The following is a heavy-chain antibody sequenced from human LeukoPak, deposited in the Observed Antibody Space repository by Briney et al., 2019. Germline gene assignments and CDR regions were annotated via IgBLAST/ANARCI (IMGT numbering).Heavy chain of an antibody. CDR2: ISYSGGST. V-gene: IGHV3-23*01. Sequence: PGGSLRLSCAASGFTFSSYAMSWVRQAPGKGLEWVSHISYSGGSTYYADSVKGRFTISRDNSKNTLYLHMSSLRAEGTAVYYCVKGEYYYDGYFDLWGRDTLVAVSS. J-gene: IGHJ2*01. CDR3: VKGEYYYDGYFDL. D-gene: IGHD3-22*01. CDR1: GFTFSSYA.